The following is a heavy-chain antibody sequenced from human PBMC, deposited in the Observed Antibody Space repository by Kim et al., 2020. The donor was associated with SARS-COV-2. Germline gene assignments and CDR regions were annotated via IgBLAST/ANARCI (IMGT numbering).Heavy chain of an antibody. J-gene: IGHJ3*02. CDR2: ISHSGNT. CDR3: ARKVVSGWYNFYM. Sequence: SETLSLTCTVSGSSIGSGYYWGWIRQPPGRGLEWIGIISHSGNTYYNPSLQSRVTISVDTSKKQFSLKLSSVTAADTAVYYCARKVVSGWYNFYMWGHG. V-gene: IGHV4-38-2*02. CDR1: GSSIGSGYY. D-gene: IGHD6-13*01.